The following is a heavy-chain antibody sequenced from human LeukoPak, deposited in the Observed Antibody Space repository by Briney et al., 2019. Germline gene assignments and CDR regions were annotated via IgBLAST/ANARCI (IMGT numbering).Heavy chain of an antibody. CDR3: ARVEEGYGSGRRGNFYYYYMDV. J-gene: IGHJ6*03. V-gene: IGHV4-34*01. Sequence: SETLSLTCAVYGGSFSGYYWSWIRQPPGKGLEWIGEINHSGSTNYNPSLKSRVTISVDTSKNQFSLKLSSVTAADTAVYYCARVEEGYGSGRRGNFYYYYMDVWGKGTTVTISS. CDR2: INHSGST. CDR1: GGSFSGYY. D-gene: IGHD3-10*01.